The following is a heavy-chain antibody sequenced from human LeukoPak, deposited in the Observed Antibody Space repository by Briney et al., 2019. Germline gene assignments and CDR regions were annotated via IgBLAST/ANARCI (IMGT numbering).Heavy chain of an antibody. V-gene: IGHV3-30*09. CDR2: VSFDGSDQ. CDR1: GFTFSNYA. CDR3: AKVGIRGTTVTTGNYFDY. J-gene: IGHJ4*02. D-gene: IGHD4-17*01. Sequence: GGSLRLSCAASGFTFSNYALHWVRQAPGKGLEWVALVSFDGSDQIYADSVKGRFAISRDNSKNTLYLQMNSLRAEDTAVYYCAKVGIRGTTVTTGNYFDYWGQGTLVTVSS.